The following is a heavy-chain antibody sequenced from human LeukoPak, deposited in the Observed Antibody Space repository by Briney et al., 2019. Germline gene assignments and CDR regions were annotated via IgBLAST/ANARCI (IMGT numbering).Heavy chain of an antibody. D-gene: IGHD5-18*01. CDR2: IRYDGSNK. CDR3: AKVKPRGYSYGEH. J-gene: IGHJ4*02. Sequence: GGSLRLSCAASGFTFSSYGMHWVRQAPGKGLEWVAFIRYDGSNKYYADSVKGRFTISRDNSKNTLYLQMNSLRAEDTAVYYCAKVKPRGYSYGEHWGQGTLVTVSS. CDR1: GFTFSSYG. V-gene: IGHV3-30*02.